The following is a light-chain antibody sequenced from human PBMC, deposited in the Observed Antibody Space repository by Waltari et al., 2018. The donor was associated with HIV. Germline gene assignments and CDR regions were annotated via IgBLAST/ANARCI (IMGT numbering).Light chain of an antibody. CDR2: EVT. V-gene: IGLV2-8*01. Sequence: QSALTQPPSASGSPGQSVTISCTGTSSDVGGYNYVSWYQQHPGRAPKLMIFEVTKRPSGVPNRFSGSKSGNTASLTVSGLQADDEADYYWSSYTGYNDFLFGAGTKLTVL. J-gene: IGLJ3*02. CDR3: SSYTGYNDFL. CDR1: SSDVGGYNY.